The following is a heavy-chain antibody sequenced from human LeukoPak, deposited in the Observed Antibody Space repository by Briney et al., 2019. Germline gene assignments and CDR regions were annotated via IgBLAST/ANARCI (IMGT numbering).Heavy chain of an antibody. CDR3: AKELVSGSRSPFDD. D-gene: IGHD1-26*01. J-gene: IGHJ4*02. CDR1: VFTFSSYG. CDR2: ISYDGSNK. V-gene: IGHV3-30*06. Sequence: GRSLRLSCAESVFTFSSYGMHCVLQTPVKGLDWVAVISYDGSNKYYADSVKGRFNIYRDNSKNTMYLEMISLRVEDTGVYYCAKELVSGSRSPFDDWGQGTLVTVSS.